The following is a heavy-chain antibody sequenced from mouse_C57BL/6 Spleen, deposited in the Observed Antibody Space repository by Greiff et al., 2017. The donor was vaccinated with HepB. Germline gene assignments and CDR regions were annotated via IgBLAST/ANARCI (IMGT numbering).Heavy chain of an antibody. Sequence: EVQLQQSGPELVKPGASVKISCKASGYTFTDYYMNWVKQSPGKSLEWIGDISPNNGGTSYNQKFKGKATLTVAKSSSTAYMELRSLTSEDSAVYSCAKDGGYYALFAYWGQGTLVTVSA. D-gene: IGHD2-3*01. CDR2: ISPNNGGT. J-gene: IGHJ3*01. V-gene: IGHV1-26*01. CDR1: GYTFTDYY. CDR3: AKDGGYYALFAY.